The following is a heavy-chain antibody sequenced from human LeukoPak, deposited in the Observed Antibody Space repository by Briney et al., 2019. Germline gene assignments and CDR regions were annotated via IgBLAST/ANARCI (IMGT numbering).Heavy chain of an antibody. Sequence: GESLKISCKGSGYSFTSYWIGWVRQMPGKGLEWIGIIYPGDSDTRYSSSFQGQVTISADKSLRPPHLKWTTLKAPDTDMYFCARRDNSGWXXXGADHWGKGTLVTVSS. CDR3: ARRDNSGWXXXGADH. V-gene: IGHV5-51*01. CDR1: GYSFTSYW. CDR2: IYPGDSDT. D-gene: IGHD6-19*01. J-gene: IGHJ1*01.